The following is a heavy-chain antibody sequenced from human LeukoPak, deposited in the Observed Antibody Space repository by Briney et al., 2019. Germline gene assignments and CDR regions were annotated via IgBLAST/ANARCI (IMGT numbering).Heavy chain of an antibody. Sequence: ASVKVSCKASGYTFTGYYMHWVRQAPGQGLEWMGWINPNSGGTNYAQKFQGRVTMTRDTSISTAYMELSRLRSDDTAVYYCARVYGYMDYDILTGYLDAFDIWGQGTMVTVSS. J-gene: IGHJ3*02. CDR1: GYTFTGYY. D-gene: IGHD3-9*01. CDR2: INPNSGGT. V-gene: IGHV1-2*02. CDR3: ARVYGYMDYDILTGYLDAFDI.